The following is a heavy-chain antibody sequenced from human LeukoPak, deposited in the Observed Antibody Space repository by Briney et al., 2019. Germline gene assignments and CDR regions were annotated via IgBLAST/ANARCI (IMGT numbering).Heavy chain of an antibody. V-gene: IGHV3-30*18. Sequence: PGRSLRLSCAASGFTFNRCGMHWVRQAPGKGLEWVAVIVYDGSHQYYTDSVKGRFTISRDNSKNTVFLQMDSLRAEDTGVYYCVKGSGTNDYGMDTWGQGTTVT. D-gene: IGHD3-10*01. CDR2: IVYDGSHQ. J-gene: IGHJ6*02. CDR1: GFTFNRCG. CDR3: VKGSGTNDYGMDT.